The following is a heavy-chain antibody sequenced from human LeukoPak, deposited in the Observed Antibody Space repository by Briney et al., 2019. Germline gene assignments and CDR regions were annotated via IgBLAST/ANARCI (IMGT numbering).Heavy chain of an antibody. D-gene: IGHD5-12*01. CDR1: GYTFTVYY. V-gene: IGHV1-2*02. Sequence: ASVTLSWKASGYTFTVYYMHWVRQAPGQGLEWMGWINPNSGGTNYAQKFQGRVTMTRDTSINSAYMELSRLRSDDTAVYYCARVLGGFSYFEYWGQGTLVTVSS. CDR2: INPNSGGT. J-gene: IGHJ4*02. CDR3: ARVLGGFSYFEY.